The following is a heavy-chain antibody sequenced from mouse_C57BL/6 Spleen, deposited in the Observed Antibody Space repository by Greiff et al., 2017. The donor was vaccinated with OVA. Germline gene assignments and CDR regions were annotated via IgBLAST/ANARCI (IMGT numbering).Heavy chain of an antibody. Sequence: QVQLQQPGAELVMPGASVKLYCKASGYTFTSYWMHWVKQRPGQGLEWIGEIDPSDSYTNYNQKFKGKSTLTVDKSSSTAYMQLSSLTSEDSAVYYCARRTGRGYFDYWGQGTTLTVSS. J-gene: IGHJ2*01. CDR2: IDPSDSYT. CDR3: ARRTGRGYFDY. CDR1: GYTFTSYW. D-gene: IGHD4-1*01. V-gene: IGHV1-69*01.